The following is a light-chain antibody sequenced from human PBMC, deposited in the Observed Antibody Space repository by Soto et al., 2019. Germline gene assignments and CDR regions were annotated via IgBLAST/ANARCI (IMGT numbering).Light chain of an antibody. Sequence: EIVLTQSPGTVSLSPGERASRSCRASQSVSSNYLVWYQQKPGQAPRLLIYGASSRATGIPARFSGSGSGTEFTLTISSLQSEDFAVYYCQQYNNWPPWTFGQGTKVDIK. J-gene: IGKJ1*01. CDR2: GAS. CDR3: QQYNNWPPWT. CDR1: QSVSSN. V-gene: IGKV3D-15*01.